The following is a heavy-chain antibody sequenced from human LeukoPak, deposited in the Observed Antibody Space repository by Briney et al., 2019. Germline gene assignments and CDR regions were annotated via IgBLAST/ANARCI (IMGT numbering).Heavy chain of an antibody. CDR3: AKDLSGWDGDAFDI. CDR2: MNPNTGST. D-gene: IGHD6-19*01. Sequence: SCXXSXXSFTSYXXNWVXQAXXXXXXXXXWMNPNTGSTRYTQNFQDRITMTRDTSISTAYMELTSLRSEDTAVYYCAKDLSGWDGDAFDIWGQGTMVTVS. J-gene: IGHJ3*02. V-gene: IGHV1-8*01. CDR1: XXSFTSYX.